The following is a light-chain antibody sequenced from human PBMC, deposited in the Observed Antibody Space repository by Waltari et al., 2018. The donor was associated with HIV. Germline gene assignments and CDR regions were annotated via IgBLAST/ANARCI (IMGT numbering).Light chain of an antibody. V-gene: IGLV2-11*01. J-gene: IGLJ3*02. CDR3: CSYAGTYTWV. CDR2: NVN. Sequence: KLILYNVNERPSGVPNRFSGSKSANTASLTISGLQAEDEATYFCCSYAGTYTWVFGGGTNLTV.